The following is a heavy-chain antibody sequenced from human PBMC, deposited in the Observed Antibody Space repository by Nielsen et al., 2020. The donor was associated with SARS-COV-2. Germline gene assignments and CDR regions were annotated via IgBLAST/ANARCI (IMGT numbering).Heavy chain of an antibody. Sequence: GGSLRLSCAASGFTFSSYGMHWVRQAPGKGLEWVAVISYDGSNKYYADSVKGRFTISRDNSKNTLYLQMNSLRAEDTAVYYCARDYYDSSGYSDYGMDVWGQGTTATVSS. D-gene: IGHD3-22*01. V-gene: IGHV3-30*03. CDR3: ARDYYDSSGYSDYGMDV. J-gene: IGHJ6*02. CDR2: ISYDGSNK. CDR1: GFTFSSYG.